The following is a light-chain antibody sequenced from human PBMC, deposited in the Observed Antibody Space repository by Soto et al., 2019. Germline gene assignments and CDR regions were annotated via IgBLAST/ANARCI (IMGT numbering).Light chain of an antibody. CDR1: HSVSSY. CDR2: GGS. J-gene: IGKJ4*01. V-gene: IGKV3-20*01. CDR3: HQYGSSPLT. Sequence: EIVLTQSPGTLSLSPGERATLSCRASHSVSSYLAWYQQKPGQAPRLLIYGGSSRATGIPDRFSGGGSGTDFSLTISRLETEDFSVYYCHQYGSSPLTFGGGTKVDIK.